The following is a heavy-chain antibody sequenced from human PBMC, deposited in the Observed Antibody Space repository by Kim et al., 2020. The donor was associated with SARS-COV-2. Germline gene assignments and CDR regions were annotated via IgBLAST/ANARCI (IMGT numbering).Heavy chain of an antibody. Sequence: GGSLRLSCAASGFTFSSYAMSWVRQAPGKGLEWVSAISGSGGSTYYADSVKGRFTISRDNSKNTLYLQMNSLRAEDTAVYYCAKEITAVLRFLEWPEDYYYGMDVWGQGTTVTVSS. CDR2: ISGSGGST. J-gene: IGHJ6*02. V-gene: IGHV3-23*01. D-gene: IGHD3-3*01. CDR1: GFTFSSYA. CDR3: AKEITAVLRFLEWPEDYYYGMDV.